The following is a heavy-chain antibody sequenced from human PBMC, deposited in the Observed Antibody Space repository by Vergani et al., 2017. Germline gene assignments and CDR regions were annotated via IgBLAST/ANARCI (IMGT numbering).Heavy chain of an antibody. Sequence: EVQLVESGGGLVKPGGSLRLSCAASGFTFSSYSMNWVRQAPGKGLVWVSRIDGDGSSTTYADSVKGRFTISTDNAKKTLFLQMNSLRAEDTAVYFCARLDWGDTDAFDLWGQGTMVTVSS. CDR1: GFTFSSYS. J-gene: IGHJ3*01. CDR3: ARLDWGDTDAFDL. V-gene: IGHV3-74*02. CDR2: IDGDGSST. D-gene: IGHD2-21*02.